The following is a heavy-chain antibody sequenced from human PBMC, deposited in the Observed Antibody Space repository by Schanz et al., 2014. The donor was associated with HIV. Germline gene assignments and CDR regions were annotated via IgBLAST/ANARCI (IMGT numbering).Heavy chain of an antibody. Sequence: EVQLVESGGGLIQPGGSLRLSCAASGFTVSSNYMSWVRQAPGKGLEWVSVIYSGGSTYYADSVKGRFTISRDNSKNTLYLQMNSLRADDTAVYYCARGSGPYYYYYGMDVWGQGTTVTVSS. CDR2: IYSGGST. V-gene: IGHV3-53*01. J-gene: IGHJ6*02. D-gene: IGHD3-10*01. CDR1: GFTVSSNY. CDR3: ARGSGPYYYYYGMDV.